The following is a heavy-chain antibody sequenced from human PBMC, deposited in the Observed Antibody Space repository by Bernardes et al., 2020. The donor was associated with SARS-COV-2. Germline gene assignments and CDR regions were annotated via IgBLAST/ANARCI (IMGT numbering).Heavy chain of an antibody. CDR2: MNPNSGNT. J-gene: IGHJ5*02. Sequence: ASVKVSCKASGYTFTSYDINWVRQATGQGLEWMGWMNPNSGNTGYAQKFQGRVTMTRNTSISTAYMELSSLRSEDTAVYYCARGASWYGPNWFDPWGQGTLVTVSS. CDR3: ARGASWYGPNWFDP. V-gene: IGHV1-8*01. CDR1: GYTFTSYD. D-gene: IGHD6-13*01.